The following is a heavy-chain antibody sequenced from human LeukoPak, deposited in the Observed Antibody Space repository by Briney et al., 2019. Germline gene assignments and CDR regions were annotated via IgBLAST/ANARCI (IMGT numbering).Heavy chain of an antibody. V-gene: IGHV4-59*08. J-gene: IGHJ3*02. CDR2: YYRGGT. Sequence: PSETLSLPCTVSGGSIRSYYWSWIRQPPGKGLEGIGYYRGGTNYNPSLKCRGTISLDTSKSQFSLKLSSVTAADTAVYYCSRPSGSDWYGQAFDIWGQGTMVTVSS. CDR1: GGSIRSYY. CDR3: SRPSGSDWYGQAFDI. D-gene: IGHD6-19*01.